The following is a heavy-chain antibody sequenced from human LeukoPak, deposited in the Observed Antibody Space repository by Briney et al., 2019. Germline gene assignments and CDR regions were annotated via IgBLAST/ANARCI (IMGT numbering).Heavy chain of an antibody. V-gene: IGHV1-58*01. J-gene: IGHJ4*02. CDR3: AADLAAAGTLGY. Sequence: SVKVSCKASGFTFTSSAVQWVRQARGQRLEWIGWIVVGSGNTNYAQKFQERVTITRDMSTSTAYMELSSLRSEDTAVYYCAADLAAAGTLGYWGQGTLVTVSS. CDR1: GFTFTSSA. CDR2: IVVGSGNT. D-gene: IGHD6-13*01.